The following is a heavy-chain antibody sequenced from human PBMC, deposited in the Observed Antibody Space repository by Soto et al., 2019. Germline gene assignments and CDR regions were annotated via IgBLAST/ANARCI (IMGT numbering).Heavy chain of an antibody. V-gene: IGHV1-46*01. J-gene: IGHJ1*01. CDR2: INPSGGSA. CDR3: ARGNGVYSSSWYAPGFQH. CDR1: GYTFTSCY. D-gene: IGHD6-13*01. Sequence: ASVKVSCKASGYTFTSCYMHWVRQAPGQGLEWMGIINPSGGSASYAQKFQGRVTMTRDTSTSTVYMELSSLRSEDTAVYYCARGNGVYSSSWYAPGFQHWGQGTLVTVSS.